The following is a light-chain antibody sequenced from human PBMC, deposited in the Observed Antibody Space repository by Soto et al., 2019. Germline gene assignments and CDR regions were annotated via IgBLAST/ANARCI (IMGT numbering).Light chain of an antibody. CDR3: LSKTSSISYV. Sequence: QSVLTQPASVSGSPGQSITISCTGTTSDVGGYNYVSWYQQHPGKVPKLLIHEVSNRPSGVSNRLSGSKSGNTAPLTISGLQAEDEADYYCLSKTSSISYVFGTGTKVTVL. V-gene: IGLV2-14*01. J-gene: IGLJ1*01. CDR2: EVS. CDR1: TSDVGGYNY.